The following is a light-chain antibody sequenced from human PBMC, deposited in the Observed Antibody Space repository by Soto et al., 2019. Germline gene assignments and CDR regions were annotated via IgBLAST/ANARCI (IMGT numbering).Light chain of an antibody. CDR3: SSYISSSTRV. CDR1: SSDVGGYNY. CDR2: DVS. V-gene: IGLV2-14*01. J-gene: IGLJ1*01. Sequence: QSALTQPASVSGSPGQSITISCTGTSSDVGGYNYVSWYQQHPGKAPKLMIYDVSNRPSGVSNRFSGSKSGNTASLTISGVQAEDEADYYCSSYISSSTRVFGTGTKVTVL.